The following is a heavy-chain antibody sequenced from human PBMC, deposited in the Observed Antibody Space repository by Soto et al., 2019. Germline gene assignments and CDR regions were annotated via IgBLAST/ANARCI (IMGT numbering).Heavy chain of an antibody. D-gene: IGHD1-26*01. CDR2: IIPLLRTT. V-gene: IGHV1-69*01. J-gene: IGHJ3*02. CDR3: ARDVLGGWVEKTYRAFDI. Sequence: QVQLVQSGAELKKPGSSVTVSCQASGGTFKTFGVIWVRQAPGQGLQWMGGIIPLLRTTDYAQNFQGRISISADESTNTVFMELTSLRSEDTAVYYCARDVLGGWVEKTYRAFDIWGQGTLVAVSS. CDR1: GGTFKTFG.